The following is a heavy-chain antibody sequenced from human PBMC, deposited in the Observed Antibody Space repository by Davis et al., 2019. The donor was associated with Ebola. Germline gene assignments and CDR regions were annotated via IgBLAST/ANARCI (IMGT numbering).Heavy chain of an antibody. Sequence: GESLKISCAASGFTFSSYAMHWVRQAPGKGLEWVAVISYDGSNKYYADSVKGRFTISRDNSKNTLYLQMNSLRAEDTAVYYCAKGLLDFWSGSYYYYYYGMDVWGQGTTVTVSS. CDR3: AKGLLDFWSGSYYYYYYGMDV. V-gene: IGHV3-30-3*01. D-gene: IGHD3-3*01. CDR1: GFTFSSYA. CDR2: ISYDGSNK. J-gene: IGHJ6*02.